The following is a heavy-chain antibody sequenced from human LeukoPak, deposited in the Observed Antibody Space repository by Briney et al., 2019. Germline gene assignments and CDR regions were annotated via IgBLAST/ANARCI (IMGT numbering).Heavy chain of an antibody. V-gene: IGHV3-66*01. CDR2: IYSGDAT. D-gene: IGHD4-17*01. CDR3: ASPPSTVTTYLDY. J-gene: IGHJ4*02. Sequence: PGGSLRLSCAASGFTVSSNYMSWVRQAPGKGLEWVSVIYSGDATYYVDSVKGRFTISRDNSKNTLYLQMNSLRVEDTAVYYCASPPSTVTTYLDYWGQGTLVTVSS. CDR1: GFTVSSNY.